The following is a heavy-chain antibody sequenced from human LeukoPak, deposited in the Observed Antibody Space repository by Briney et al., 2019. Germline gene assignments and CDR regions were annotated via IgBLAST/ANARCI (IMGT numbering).Heavy chain of an antibody. D-gene: IGHD6-19*01. CDR2: IVGGGGTT. Sequence: GGSLRLSCAASGSTFSGYAMSWVRQAPGKGLEWVSAIVGGGGTTFYADSVKGRFTISRDNSKNTVYLQMNSLRAEDTAVYYCAKARLSTGWAYNDYWGQGTLVTVSS. J-gene: IGHJ4*02. CDR3: AKARLSTGWAYNDY. CDR1: GSTFSGYA. V-gene: IGHV3-23*01.